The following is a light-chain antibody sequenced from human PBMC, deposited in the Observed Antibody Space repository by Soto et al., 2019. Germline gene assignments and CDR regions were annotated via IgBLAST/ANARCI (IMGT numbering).Light chain of an antibody. CDR3: SSYTSSSTVV. CDR2: EVT. Sequence: SVLTQPASVSGSPGQSITISCTGTSSDFGAYNSVSWYQQHPGEAPKLLVYEVTNRPSGVSNRFSGSKSGNTASLAISGLQAEDEADYYCSSYTSSSTVVFGGGTKVTVL. CDR1: SSDFGAYNS. J-gene: IGLJ2*01. V-gene: IGLV2-14*01.